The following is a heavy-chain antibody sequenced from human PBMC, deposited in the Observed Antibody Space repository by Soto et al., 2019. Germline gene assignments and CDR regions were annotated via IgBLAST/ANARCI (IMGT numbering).Heavy chain of an antibody. D-gene: IGHD3-22*01. CDR3: ARVVGYYYDSSRDAFDI. CDR2: ISAYNGNT. CDR1: GYTFTSYG. V-gene: IGHV1-18*04. J-gene: IGHJ3*02. Sequence: ASVKVSCKAPGYTFTSYGISWVRQAPGQGLEWMGWISAYNGNTNYAQKLQGRVTMTTDTSTSTAYMELRSLRSDDTAVYYCARVVGYYYDSSRDAFDIWGQGTLVTVSS.